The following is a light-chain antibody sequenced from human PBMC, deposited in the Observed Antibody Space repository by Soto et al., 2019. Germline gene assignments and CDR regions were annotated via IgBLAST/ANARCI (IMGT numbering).Light chain of an antibody. Sequence: DIQMAQSPSSLSASVGDRVTITCRASQSSNSYLNWYQQKPGQAPKVLIYAVPSLQSGVPSRFSGSRSGTAYTLTITNLQPDDFATYYCQQAYSLLVSFGQGTKLEI. CDR1: QSSNSY. CDR3: QQAYSLLVS. J-gene: IGKJ2*01. CDR2: AVP. V-gene: IGKV1-39*01.